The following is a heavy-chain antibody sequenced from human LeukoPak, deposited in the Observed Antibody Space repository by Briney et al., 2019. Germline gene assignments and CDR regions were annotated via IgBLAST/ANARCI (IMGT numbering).Heavy chain of an antibody. V-gene: IGHV4-39*07. CDR2: IYYSGST. Sequence: SETLSLTCTVSGGSISSSSYYWGWIRQLPGKGLEWIGSIYYSGSTYYNPSLKSRVTISVDTSKNQFSLKLSSVTAADTAVYYCASQVSSWYYYYYGMHVCGQGTTVSVSS. CDR1: GGSISSSSYY. CDR3: ASQVSSWYYYYYGMHV. D-gene: IGHD6-13*01. J-gene: IGHJ6*02.